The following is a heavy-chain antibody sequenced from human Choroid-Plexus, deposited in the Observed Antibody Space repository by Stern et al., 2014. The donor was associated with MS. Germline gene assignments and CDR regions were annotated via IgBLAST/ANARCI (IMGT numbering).Heavy chain of an antibody. Sequence: VQLVESGGGVVQPGRPLRLSCGASGFTLGSCAMHWVRQAPGKGLEWVAGVSYDGSNKYYADSVKGRFTISRDNSQNTLYMQMSSLRPEDTAVYYCAKDRQYLTYXXDHWGQGSLVTVSS. J-gene: IGHJ5*02. CDR3: AKDRQYLTYXXDH. CDR1: GFTLGSCA. D-gene: IGHD2/OR15-2a*01. CDR2: VSYDGSNK. V-gene: IGHV3-30*18.